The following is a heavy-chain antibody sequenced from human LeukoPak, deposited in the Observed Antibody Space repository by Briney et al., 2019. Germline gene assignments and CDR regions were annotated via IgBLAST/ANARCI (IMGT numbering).Heavy chain of an antibody. CDR1: GFTFSSYS. CDR2: ISSSSSTI. V-gene: IGHV3-48*02. D-gene: IGHD2-2*01. J-gene: IGHJ6*02. CDR3: ARAGCSSTTCRAYYYGMDV. Sequence: GGSLRLSCAASGFTFSSYSMNWVRQAPGNGLEWVSYISSSSSTIYYADSVKGRFTISRDNAKNSLCLQMNSLRDEDTAVYYCARAGCSSTTCRAYYYGMDVWGQGTTVTVSS.